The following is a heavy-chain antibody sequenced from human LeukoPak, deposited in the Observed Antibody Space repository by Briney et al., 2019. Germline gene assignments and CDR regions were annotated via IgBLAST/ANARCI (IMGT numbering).Heavy chain of an antibody. J-gene: IGHJ4*02. D-gene: IGHD6-13*01. CDR2: IIPIFGTA. V-gene: IGHV1-69*13. Sequence: VASVKVSCKASGGTFSSYAISWVRQAPGQGLEWMGGIIPIFGTANYAQKFQGRVTITADESTSTAYMELSRLRSDDTAVYYCAREGTPSSWYEYWGQGTLVTVSS. CDR1: GGTFSSYA. CDR3: AREGTPSSWYEY.